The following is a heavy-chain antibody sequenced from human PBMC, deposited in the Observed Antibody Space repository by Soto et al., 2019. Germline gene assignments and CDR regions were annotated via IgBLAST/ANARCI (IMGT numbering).Heavy chain of an antibody. CDR2: ISYDGSNK. CDR1: GFTFSSYG. D-gene: IGHD3-3*01. Sequence: GESLKISCAASGFTFSSYGMHWVRQAPGKGLEWVAVISYDGSNKYYADSVKGRFTISRDNSKNTLYLQMNSLRAEDTAVYYCAKSLIFGVVIISPFDYWGQGTLVTVSS. V-gene: IGHV3-30*18. J-gene: IGHJ4*02. CDR3: AKSLIFGVVIISPFDY.